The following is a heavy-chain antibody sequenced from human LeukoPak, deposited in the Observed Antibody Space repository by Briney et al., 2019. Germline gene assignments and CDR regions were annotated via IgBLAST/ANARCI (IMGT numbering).Heavy chain of an antibody. CDR2: IYPSDSDT. D-gene: IGHD1-1*01. J-gene: IGHJ5*02. CDR3: ARNDGLRWFDP. V-gene: IGHV5-51*01. CDR1: GYSFTSYW. Sequence: GESLKISCKGSGYSFTSYWIGWVRQMPGKGLEWMGIIYPSDSDTRYNPSFEGQVTISVDKSINTAYLQWSSLKASDTAMYYCARNDGLRWFDPWGQGTLVTVSS.